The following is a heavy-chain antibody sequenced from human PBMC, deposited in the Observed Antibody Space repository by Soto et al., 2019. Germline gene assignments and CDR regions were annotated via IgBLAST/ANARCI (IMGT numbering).Heavy chain of an antibody. J-gene: IGHJ5*02. D-gene: IGHD6-19*01. CDR2: LSPSDGST. V-gene: IGHV1-46*01. CDR1: GYTFTSYY. Sequence: QVHLVQSGAEVKKPGASVKVSCKASGYTFTSYYVHWVRQAPGQKLELMGILSPSDGSTTDAQKFQSRVTMTRDTSTSTVYMELSSLRFEETAMYYCARDDVAEGGGALGWCAPWGQGTLVTVSS. CDR3: ARDDVAEGGGALGWCAP.